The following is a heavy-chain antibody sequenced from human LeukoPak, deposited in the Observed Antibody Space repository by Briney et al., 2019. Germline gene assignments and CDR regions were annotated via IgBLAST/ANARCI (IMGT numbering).Heavy chain of an antibody. CDR2: ISAYNGNT. CDR1: GYTFTSYG. V-gene: IGHV1-18*01. Sequence: GASVKVSCKASGYTFTSYGISWVRQAPGQGLEWMGWISAYNGNTNYAQKLQGRVTMTTDTSTSTAYMELRSLRSDDTAVYYCAREGKITMVRGVIRYYYMDVWGKGTTVTISS. D-gene: IGHD3-10*01. CDR3: AREGKITMVRGVIRYYYMDV. J-gene: IGHJ6*03.